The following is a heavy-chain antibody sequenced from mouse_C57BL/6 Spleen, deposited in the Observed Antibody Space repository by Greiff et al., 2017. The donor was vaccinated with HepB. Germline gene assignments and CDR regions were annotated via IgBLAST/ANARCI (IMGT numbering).Heavy chain of an antibody. CDR2: IYPSDSET. J-gene: IGHJ2*01. V-gene: IGHV1-61*01. Sequence: QVQLKQPGAELVRPGSSVKLSCKASGYTFTSYWMDWVKQRPGQGLEWIGNIYPSDSETHYNQKFKDKATLTVDKSSSTAYMQLSSLTSEDSAVYYCARRGNLRGDYWGQGTTLTVSS. CDR3: ARRGNLRGDY. CDR1: GYTFTSYW. D-gene: IGHD1-1*02.